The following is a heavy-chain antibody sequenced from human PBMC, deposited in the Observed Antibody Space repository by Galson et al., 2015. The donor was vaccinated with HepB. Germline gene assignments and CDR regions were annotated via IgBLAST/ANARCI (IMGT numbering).Heavy chain of an antibody. CDR2: ISSSSSYI. D-gene: IGHD5-12*01. CDR1: GFTFSSYS. Sequence: SLRLSCAASGFTFSSYSMNWVRQAPGKGLEWVSSISSSSSYIYYADSVKGRFTISRDNARNSLYLQMNSLRAEDTAVYYCARDPATGFVSHDAFDIWGQGTMVTVSS. CDR3: ARDPATGFVSHDAFDI. J-gene: IGHJ3*02. V-gene: IGHV3-21*01.